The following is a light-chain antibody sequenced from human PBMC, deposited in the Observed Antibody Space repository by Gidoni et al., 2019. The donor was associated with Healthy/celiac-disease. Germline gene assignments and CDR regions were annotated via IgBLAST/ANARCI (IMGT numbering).Light chain of an antibody. V-gene: IGKV1-5*01. CDR2: DAS. J-gene: IGKJ2*01. CDR1: QSISSW. CDR3: QQYNSYSRT. Sequence: PSTLSASVGDRVTITCRASQSISSWLAWYQQKPGKAPKLLIYDASSLESGVPSRFSGSGSGTEFTLTISSLQPDDFATYYCQQYNSYSRTFGQGTKLEIK.